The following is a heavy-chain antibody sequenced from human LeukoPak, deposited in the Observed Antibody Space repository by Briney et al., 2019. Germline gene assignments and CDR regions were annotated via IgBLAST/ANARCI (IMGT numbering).Heavy chain of an antibody. CDR3: AGRDVSEGIAAAGKV. J-gene: IGHJ4*02. D-gene: IGHD6-13*01. CDR1: GASITGDDYY. CDR2: IYYSGST. Sequence: SQTLSLTCTVSGASITGDDYYWSWIRQPPGKGLEWIGYIYYSGSTYYNPSLKSRVTISVDTSKNQFSLKLSSVTAADTAVYYCAGRDVSEGIAAAGKVWGQGTLVTVSS. V-gene: IGHV4-30-4*01.